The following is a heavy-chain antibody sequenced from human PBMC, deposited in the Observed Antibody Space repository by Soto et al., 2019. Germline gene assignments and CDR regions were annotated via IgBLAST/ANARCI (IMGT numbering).Heavy chain of an antibody. V-gene: IGHV1-18*01. Sequence: QVQLAQSGAEVKKPGASVTVSCKASGYTFSSYGISWVRQAPGQGLEWVGWISVHNGYTKYATELQGRVAMTTDTSTSTAYMELRSLRSDDSAVYYCARLEHNFGPHDYWGQGTLVTVTS. CDR3: ARLEHNFGPHDY. J-gene: IGHJ4*02. CDR2: ISVHNGYT. CDR1: GYTFSSYG. D-gene: IGHD1-1*01.